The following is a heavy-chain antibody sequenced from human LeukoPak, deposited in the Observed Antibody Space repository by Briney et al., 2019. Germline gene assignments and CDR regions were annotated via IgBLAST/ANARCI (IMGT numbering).Heavy chain of an antibody. Sequence: LRLSCAASGFTFSDYYMSWIRQPPGKGLEWIGEINHSGRTNYNPSLKSRVIISVDTSKNQFSLKLSSVTAADTAVYYCARPLGYCSDSRCPQSWFDPWGQGTLVTVSS. CDR3: ARPLGYCSDSRCPQSWFDP. CDR2: INHSGRT. CDR1: GFTFSDYY. V-gene: IGHV4-34*01. D-gene: IGHD2-15*01. J-gene: IGHJ5*02.